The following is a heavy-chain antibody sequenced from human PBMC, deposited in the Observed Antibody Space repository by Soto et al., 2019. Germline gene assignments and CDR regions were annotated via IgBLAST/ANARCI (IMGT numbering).Heavy chain of an antibody. J-gene: IGHJ4*02. CDR1: GDSVSSDSYY. D-gene: IGHD5-18*01. CDR2: IYSSGST. V-gene: IGHV4-61*01. CDR3: ARDIRGYSRAFDY. Sequence: ETLSLTCTVSGDSVSSDSYYWTWIRQPPGKGLEWIGYIYSSGSTKYNASLKSRVTISLDTSSNQFSLELTSVTAADTAVYYCARDIRGYSRAFDYWGQGTLVTVSS.